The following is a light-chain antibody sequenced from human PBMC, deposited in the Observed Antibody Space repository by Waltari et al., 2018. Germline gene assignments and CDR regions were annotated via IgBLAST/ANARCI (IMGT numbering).Light chain of an antibody. CDR2: DAS. CDR1: QSVSSY. J-gene: IGKJ4*01. V-gene: IGKV3-11*01. Sequence: EIVLTQSPATLSLSPGERATLSCRASQSVSSYLAGYQQKPGQAPRLLIYDASNRATGVPARFSGSGSGTDFTLTISSLEPEDFAVYYCQQRSNPLFGGGTKVEIK. CDR3: QQRSNPL.